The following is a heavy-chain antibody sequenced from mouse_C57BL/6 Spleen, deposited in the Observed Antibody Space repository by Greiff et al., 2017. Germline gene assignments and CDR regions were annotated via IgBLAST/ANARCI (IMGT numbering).Heavy chain of an antibody. CDR3: SRRNYGNYDAMDY. Sequence: QVQLQQPGAELVRPGSSVKLSCKASGYTFTSYWMHWVKQRPIQGLEWIGNIDPSDSETHYNQKFKDKATLTVDKSSSTAYMQLSSLTSEDSAVYYCSRRNYGNYDAMDYWGQGTSVTVSS. D-gene: IGHD2-1*01. CDR1: GYTFTSYW. V-gene: IGHV1-52*01. J-gene: IGHJ4*01. CDR2: IDPSDSET.